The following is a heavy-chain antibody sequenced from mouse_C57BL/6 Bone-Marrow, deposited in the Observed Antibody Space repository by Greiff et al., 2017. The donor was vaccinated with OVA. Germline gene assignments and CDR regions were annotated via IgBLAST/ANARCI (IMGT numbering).Heavy chain of an antibody. CDR1: GFTFSSYA. CDR3: ANYYGSSPFAY. Sequence: EVQRVESGGGLVKPGGSLKLSCAASGFTFSSYAMSWVRQTPEKRLEWVATISDGGSYTYYPDNVKGRFTISRDNAKNNLYLQMSHLKSEDTAMYYCANYYGSSPFAYWGQGTLVTVSA. V-gene: IGHV5-4*01. D-gene: IGHD1-1*01. J-gene: IGHJ3*01. CDR2: ISDGGSYT.